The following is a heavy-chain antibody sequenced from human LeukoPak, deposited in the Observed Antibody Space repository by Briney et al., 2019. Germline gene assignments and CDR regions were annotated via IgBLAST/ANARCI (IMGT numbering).Heavy chain of an antibody. V-gene: IGHV1-8*01. CDR1: GYTFTSYD. CDR2: MNPNSGNI. CDR3: ARPPAAAGTNWFDP. J-gene: IGHJ5*02. Sequence: ASVKVSCKASGYTFTSYDINWVRQATGQGLEWMGWMNPNSGNIGYAQKFQGRVTMTRNTSISTAYMELSSLRSEDTAVYYCARPPAAAGTNWFDPWGQGTLVTVSS. D-gene: IGHD6-13*01.